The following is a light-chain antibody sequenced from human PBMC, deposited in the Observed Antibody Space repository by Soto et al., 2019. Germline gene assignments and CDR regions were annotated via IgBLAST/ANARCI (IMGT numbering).Light chain of an antibody. Sequence: DIQMTQSPSTLSASVGDRVTITCRASQSISRWLAWYQQKPGRAPKFLIYDASNLQSGEPSRFSGSWSGTVCTLTCSSLQPDVFAAYYCQQYNSYSGYTFGQGTELVIK. CDR3: QQYNSYSGYT. J-gene: IGKJ2*01. V-gene: IGKV1-5*01. CDR2: DAS. CDR1: QSISRW.